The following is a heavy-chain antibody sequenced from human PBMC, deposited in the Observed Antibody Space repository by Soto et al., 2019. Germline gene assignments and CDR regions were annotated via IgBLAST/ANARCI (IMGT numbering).Heavy chain of an antibody. V-gene: IGHV4-59*01. CDR1: GGSISRYH. Sequence: QVQLQESGPGLLKPSETLSLTCTVSGGSISRYHWSWIRQPPGKGLEWIGYMSHSGSTNYNPSLKRRVTMSSDTSKSQLSLTVTSLTAADTAVYYCARSESGLDSGDIWGQGTLVTVSS. CDR3: ARSESGLDSGDI. J-gene: IGHJ4*02. D-gene: IGHD5-12*01. CDR2: MSHSGST.